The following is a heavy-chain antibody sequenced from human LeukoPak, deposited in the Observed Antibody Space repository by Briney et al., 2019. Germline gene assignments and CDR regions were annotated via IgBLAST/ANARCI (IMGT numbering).Heavy chain of an antibody. Sequence: PGGSLRLSCAASGFTFGNFAMRWVRQVPGKGLEWVSAINSDGDGTYYADSVKGRFIITRDNSENTVYLQMNNLRAEDTALYFCAKAGTDGLTHHNYYMDVWGKGTTVTVSS. V-gene: IGHV3-23*01. D-gene: IGHD5-24*01. CDR1: GFTFGNFA. J-gene: IGHJ6*03. CDR3: AKAGTDGLTHHNYYMDV. CDR2: INSDGDGT.